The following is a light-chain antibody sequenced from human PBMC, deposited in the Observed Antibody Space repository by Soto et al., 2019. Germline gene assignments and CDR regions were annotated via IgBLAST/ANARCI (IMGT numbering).Light chain of an antibody. Sequence: QSVLTQPPSASGTPGQSVTISCSGSSSNIGSNTVNWYQQLPGTAPKLLIYSNNQRPSGIPDRFSGSKSGTSASLAISGLQAEDEDDYYCAAWDDSLNGRVVLGGGTKLTVL. J-gene: IGLJ2*01. V-gene: IGLV1-44*01. CDR1: SSNIGSNT. CDR2: SNN. CDR3: AAWDDSLNGRVV.